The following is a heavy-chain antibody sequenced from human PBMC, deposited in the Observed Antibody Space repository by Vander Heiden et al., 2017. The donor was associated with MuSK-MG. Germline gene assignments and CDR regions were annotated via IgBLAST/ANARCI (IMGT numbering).Heavy chain of an antibody. CDR3: ARGGVYYYDSSGYYSIPDY. CDR1: GGSISSSSYY. D-gene: IGHD3-22*01. V-gene: IGHV4-39*07. CDR2: IYYSGST. Sequence: QLQLQESGPGLVKPSETLSLTCTVSGGSISSSSYYWGWIRQPPGKGLEWIGSIYYSGSTYYNPSLKSRVTISVDTSKNQFSLKLSSVTAADTAVYYCARGGVYYYDSSGYYSIPDYWGQGTLVTVSS. J-gene: IGHJ4*02.